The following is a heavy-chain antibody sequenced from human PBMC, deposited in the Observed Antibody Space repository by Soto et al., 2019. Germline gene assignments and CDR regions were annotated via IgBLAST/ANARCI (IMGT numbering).Heavy chain of an antibody. CDR2: IYSGGST. V-gene: IGHV3-66*01. Sequence: EVQLVESGGGLVQPGGSLRLSCAASGFTVSSNYMSWVRQAPGKGLEWVSVIYSGGSTYYADSVKGRLTICRDNYKNTLYLQMNSLRTEDKAVYYCARDMVRGMDVWGQGTTVTVSS. D-gene: IGHD3-10*01. J-gene: IGHJ6*02. CDR1: GFTVSSNY. CDR3: ARDMVRGMDV.